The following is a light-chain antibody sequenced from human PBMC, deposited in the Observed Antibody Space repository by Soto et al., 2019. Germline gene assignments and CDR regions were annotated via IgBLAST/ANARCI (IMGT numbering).Light chain of an antibody. Sequence: EIVLTQSPATLSLSPGERAALSCRASQGVGRFLAWYQQKPGQAPRLLIYDASNRATGIPARFSGSGSGTDFTLAINNLEPEDSAVYYCQQRSGWPLTFGGGTKVEIK. CDR1: QGVGRF. J-gene: IGKJ4*01. V-gene: IGKV3-11*01. CDR3: QQRSGWPLT. CDR2: DAS.